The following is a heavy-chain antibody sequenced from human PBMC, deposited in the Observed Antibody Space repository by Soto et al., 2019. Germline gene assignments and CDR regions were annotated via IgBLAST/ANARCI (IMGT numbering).Heavy chain of an antibody. CDR2: VTGSGRIT. CDR1: GFDFKNFA. V-gene: IGHV3-23*01. CDR3: AKDPTGGWTPLDDGFDI. Sequence: EVQLLESGGGLIQPGGSLRLSCAASGFDFKNFAMNWVRQAPGKGLEWVSSVTGSGRITNYADSVKGRFTISRDNSKKTLYLQMSGLRVEDTALYYCAKDPTGGWTPLDDGFDIWGQGTRVTV. J-gene: IGHJ3*02. D-gene: IGHD6-19*01.